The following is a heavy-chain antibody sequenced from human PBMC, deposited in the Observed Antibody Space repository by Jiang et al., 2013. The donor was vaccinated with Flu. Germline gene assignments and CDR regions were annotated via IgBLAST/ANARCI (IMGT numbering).Heavy chain of an antibody. Sequence: GAEVKKPGASVKVSCKASGYTFSTYRLDWVRQAPGQRLEWMGWISTGNGNTYSSQKFQGRVTFTRDTSATTVYMELSSLTSEDTAVYYCARDRAGSYEYWGQGTLVTVSS. CDR3: ARDRAGSYEY. CDR2: ISTGNGNT. J-gene: IGHJ4*02. CDR1: GYTFSTYR. V-gene: IGHV1-3*04. D-gene: IGHD1-26*01.